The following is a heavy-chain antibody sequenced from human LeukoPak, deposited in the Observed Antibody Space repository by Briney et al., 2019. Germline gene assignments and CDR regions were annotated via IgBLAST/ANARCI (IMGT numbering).Heavy chain of an antibody. V-gene: IGHV3-7*01. J-gene: IGHJ4*02. Sequence: GGSLRLSCAASGFTFSTYWMNWVRQAPGKGLEWVANIKQDGSEKYYVDSVKGRFTISRDNAKNTLYLQMNSLRVEDTAVYYCVRALTGSEEFWGQGTLVTVSS. CDR2: IKQDGSEK. CDR3: VRALTGSEEF. CDR1: GFTFSTYW. D-gene: IGHD7-27*01.